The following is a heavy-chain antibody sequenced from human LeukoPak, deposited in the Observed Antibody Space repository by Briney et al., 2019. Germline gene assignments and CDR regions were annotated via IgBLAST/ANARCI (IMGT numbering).Heavy chain of an antibody. V-gene: IGHV3-23*01. CDR3: AKGERITMIVVVIRLGYFDY. Sequence: GGSLRLSCAASGFTFSSYAMSWVRQTPGKGLEWVSAISGGGGSTYYADSVKGRFTISRDNSKNTLYLQMNSLRAEDTAVYYCAKGERITMIVVVIRLGYFDYWSQGTLVTVSS. D-gene: IGHD3-22*01. J-gene: IGHJ4*02. CDR2: ISGGGGST. CDR1: GFTFSSYA.